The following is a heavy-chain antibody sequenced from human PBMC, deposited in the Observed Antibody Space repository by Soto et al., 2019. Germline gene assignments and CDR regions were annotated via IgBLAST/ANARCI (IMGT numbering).Heavy chain of an antibody. CDR2: IYYTGTT. Sequence: SETLSLTCTVSGGPISTYYWTWIRQPPGKGLEWLGYIYYTGTTNYNPSLKTRVTISLDTSKNQFSLRLTSVTAADTAVYYCARPSYGDYTFDYWGRGTLVTVSS. J-gene: IGHJ4*02. CDR1: GGPISTYY. CDR3: ARPSYGDYTFDY. V-gene: IGHV4-59*01. D-gene: IGHD4-17*01.